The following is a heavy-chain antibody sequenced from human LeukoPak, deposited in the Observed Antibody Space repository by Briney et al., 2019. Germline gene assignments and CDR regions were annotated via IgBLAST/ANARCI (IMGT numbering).Heavy chain of an antibody. CDR3: VRDGGLHTNFDY. V-gene: IGHV3-30*03. CDR2: ISDDGRRK. Sequence: GGSLRLSCAASGFSFISYGMHWVRQAPGKGLEWVGVISDDGRRKDYADSVKGRFTISRDNSKDTLYLQMNSLRGEDTAVYYCVRDGGLHTNFDYWGQGTLVTVSS. CDR1: GFSFISYG. D-gene: IGHD2-15*01. J-gene: IGHJ4*02.